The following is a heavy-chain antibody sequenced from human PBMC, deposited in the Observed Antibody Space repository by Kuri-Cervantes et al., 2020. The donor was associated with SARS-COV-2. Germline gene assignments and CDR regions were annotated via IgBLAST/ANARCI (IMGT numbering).Heavy chain of an antibody. CDR3: ARLSVPNYAFWSGYPPGGYYFDY. CDR1: GGSFSNYY. D-gene: IGHD3-3*01. J-gene: IGHJ4*02. CDR2: INHSGST. V-gene: IGHV4-34*01. Sequence: SETLSLTCAVYGGSFSNYYWSWVRQPPGKGLEWIGEINHSGSTNYNPSLKSRVTLSVDTSKNQFSLKLSSVTAADTAVYYCARLSVPNYAFWSGYPPGGYYFDYWGQGTLVTVSS.